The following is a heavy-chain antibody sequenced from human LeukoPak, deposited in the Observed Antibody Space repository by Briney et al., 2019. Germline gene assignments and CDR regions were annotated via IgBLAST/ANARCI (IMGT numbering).Heavy chain of an antibody. CDR2: IRYDGSNK. CDR3: AKDRSLLEWFYFDY. J-gene: IGHJ4*02. V-gene: IGHV3-30*02. CDR1: GFTFSNYG. D-gene: IGHD3-3*01. Sequence: GGSLRLSCAASGFTFSNYGIHWVRQAPGKGLEWVAFIRYDGSNKHYADSVKGRFTISRDNSKNILYLQMNSLRAADTAVYYCAKDRSLLEWFYFDYWGQGTLVTVSS.